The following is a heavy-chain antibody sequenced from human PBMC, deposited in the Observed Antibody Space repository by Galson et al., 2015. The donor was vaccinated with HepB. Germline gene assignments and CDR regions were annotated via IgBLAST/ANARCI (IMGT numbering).Heavy chain of an antibody. CDR3: ARDDGAFDV. Sequence: SVKVSCKASGYTFISYLINWVRQAPGHGLEWIGWIHLNNGDTQYSQRFQGRITITRDTSASTAYMELSSLRSEDTAMFYCARDDGAFDVWGQGTMVTVSS. V-gene: IGHV1-3*01. CDR1: GYTFISYL. CDR2: IHLNNGDT. D-gene: IGHD5-24*01. J-gene: IGHJ3*01.